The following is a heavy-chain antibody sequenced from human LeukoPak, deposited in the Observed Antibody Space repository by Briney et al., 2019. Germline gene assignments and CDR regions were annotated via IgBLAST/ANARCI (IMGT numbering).Heavy chain of an antibody. CDR2: ISGSGGST. V-gene: IGHV3-23*01. CDR3: AKSVYVFGDFWSGYYYYFDY. CDR1: GFTFSSYA. Sequence: GGSLRLSRAASGFTFSSYAMSWLRQAPGKGLEWVSAISGSGGSTYYADSVTRRFTISRDNSKNTLYLQMNSLRAEDTAVYYCAKSVYVFGDFWSGYYYYFDYWGQGTLVTVSS. D-gene: IGHD3-3*01. J-gene: IGHJ4*02.